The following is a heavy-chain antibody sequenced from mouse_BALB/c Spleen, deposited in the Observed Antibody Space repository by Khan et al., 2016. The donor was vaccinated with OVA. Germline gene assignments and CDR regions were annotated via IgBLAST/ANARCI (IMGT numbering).Heavy chain of an antibody. J-gene: IGHJ4*01. Sequence: EVQLLETGGGLVQPKGSLKLSCAASGFTFNTNAMNWVRQAPGKGLEWVARIRSKSNNYATYYADSVKDRFTISRDDSQSMLYLQMNNLKTEDTAMYYCVRGGVRPSYAMDYWGQGTSVTVSS. CDR3: VRGGVRPSYAMDY. V-gene: IGHV10S3*01. D-gene: IGHD2-14*01. CDR1: GFTFNTNA. CDR2: IRSKSNNYAT.